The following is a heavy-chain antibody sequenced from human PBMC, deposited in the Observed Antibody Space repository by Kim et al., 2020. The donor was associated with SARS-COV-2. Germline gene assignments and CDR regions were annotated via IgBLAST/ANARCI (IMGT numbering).Heavy chain of an antibody. J-gene: IGHJ4*02. CDR2: T. CDR3: ARGPLRWSTDY. D-gene: IGHD4-17*01. V-gene: IGHV1-8*01. Sequence: TGYDPKFQGRVTMTRTTSIRKAYMELSSLRSEDTAVYYCARGPLRWSTDYWGQGTLVTVSS.